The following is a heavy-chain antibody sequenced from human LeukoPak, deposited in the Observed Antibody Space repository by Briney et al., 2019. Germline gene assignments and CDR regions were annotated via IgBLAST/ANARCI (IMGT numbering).Heavy chain of an antibody. D-gene: IGHD4-17*01. J-gene: IGHJ4*02. CDR1: GFTFSSYA. CDR3: ARDYFPRWVTSIDY. CDR2: ISHDGSNK. V-gene: IGHV3-30*04. Sequence: GGSLRLSCAASGFTFSSYAMHWVRQAPGKGLEWVAVISHDGSNKYYADSVKGRFTISRDNSKNTLYLQMNSLRAEDTAVYYCARDYFPRWVTSIDYWGQGTPVTVSS.